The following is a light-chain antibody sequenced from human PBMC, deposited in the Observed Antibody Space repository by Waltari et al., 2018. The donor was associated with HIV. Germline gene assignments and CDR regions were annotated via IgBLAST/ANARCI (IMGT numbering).Light chain of an antibody. V-gene: IGLV1-47*01. Sequence: QSVLTQSPSASGTPGTRVTISCSGSSSNIGSNYVYWYQQLPGTAPKLLIYRNNQRPSGVPDRFSGSKSGTSASRAINGLRSEDEADYYCAAWDDSPYVFGTGTKVTVL. J-gene: IGLJ1*01. CDR1: SSNIGSNY. CDR2: RNN. CDR3: AAWDDSPYV.